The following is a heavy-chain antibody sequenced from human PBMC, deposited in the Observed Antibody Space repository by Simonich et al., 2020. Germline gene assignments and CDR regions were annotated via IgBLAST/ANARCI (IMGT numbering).Heavy chain of an antibody. CDR2: IYYNGRT. CDR1: GGSISSSSYY. D-gene: IGHD2-2*01. J-gene: IGHJ3*02. CDR3: ARRGYCSSTSCYDAFDI. Sequence: QLQLQESGPGLVKPSETLSLTCTVSGGSISSSSYYWGWIRQPPGKGLEWIGSIYYNGRTYYNPSLKRRVTITVDTSKNQFSLKLSSVTAADTAVYYCARRGYCSSTSCYDAFDIWGQGTMVTVSS. V-gene: IGHV4-39*01.